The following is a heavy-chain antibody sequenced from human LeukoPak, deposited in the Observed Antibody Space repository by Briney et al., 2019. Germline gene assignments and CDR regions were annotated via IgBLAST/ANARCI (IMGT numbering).Heavy chain of an antibody. CDR1: GFLFTSYA. CDR3: AKDPEYGANFPEYFQH. J-gene: IGHJ1*01. CDR2: ISGNGGRT. D-gene: IGHD4-23*01. V-gene: IGHV3-23*01. Sequence: GSLRRSCAASGFLFTSYAMSWVRQAPGKGLEWVSTISGNGGRTYYADSVKGRFTISRDNSKNTLYLEMSILRAEDTALFYCAKDPEYGANFPEYFQHWGQGTLVTVSS.